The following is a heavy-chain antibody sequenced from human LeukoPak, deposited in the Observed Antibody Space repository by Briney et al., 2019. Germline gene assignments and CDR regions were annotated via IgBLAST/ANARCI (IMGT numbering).Heavy chain of an antibody. D-gene: IGHD3-10*01. CDR3: ARSYGPNNWFDP. J-gene: IGHJ5*02. CDR1: GGSFSGYY. CDR2: INHSGST. Sequence: SGTLSLTCAVYGGSFSGYYWSWIRQPPGKGLEWIGEINHSGSTNYNPSLKSRVTISVDTSKNQFSLKLSSVTAADTAGYYCARSYGPNNWFDPWGQGTLVTVSS. V-gene: IGHV4-34*01.